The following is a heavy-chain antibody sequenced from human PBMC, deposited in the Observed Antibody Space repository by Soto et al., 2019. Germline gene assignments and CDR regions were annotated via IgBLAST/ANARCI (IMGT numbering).Heavy chain of an antibody. D-gene: IGHD3-3*01. CDR2: IYHSGST. V-gene: IGHV4-4*02. Sequence: SETLSLTCAVSGGSSSSSNWWSWVRQPPGKGLEWIGEIYHSGSTNYNPSLKSRVTISVDKSKNQFSLKLSSVTAADTAVYYCALRDGYYDFWSGYHLSNWGQGTLVTVS. CDR3: ALRDGYYDFWSGYHLSN. CDR1: GGSSSSSNW. J-gene: IGHJ4*02.